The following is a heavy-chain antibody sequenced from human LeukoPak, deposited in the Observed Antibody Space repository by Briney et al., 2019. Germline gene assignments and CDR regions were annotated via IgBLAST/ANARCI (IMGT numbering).Heavy chain of an antibody. D-gene: IGHD3-10*02. CDR3: ARGRHVRGNNWFDP. J-gene: IGHJ5*02. CDR1: GGSISSSAYY. V-gene: IGHV4-39*01. CDR2: IYYSGST. Sequence: PSETLSLTCTVSGGSISSSAYYWGWIRQPPGKGLEWIASIYYSGSTYYNPSLKSRSTISVDTSKNQFSLKLSSVTAADTAVYYCARGRHVRGNNWFDPWGQGTLVTVSS.